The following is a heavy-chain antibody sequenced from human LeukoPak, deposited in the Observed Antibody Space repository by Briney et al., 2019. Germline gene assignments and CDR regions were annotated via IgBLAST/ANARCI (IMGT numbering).Heavy chain of an antibody. CDR1: GFTVTTNF. Sequence: GGSLRLSCAASGFTVTTNFMSWVRQAPGKGLEWVSVIYSGGTIYYADSVKGRFTMSRDNAKNSLYLQMNSLRAEDTALYYCAKDYVVRGVIITATLGYWGQGTLVTVSS. D-gene: IGHD3-10*01. CDR2: IYSGGTI. CDR3: AKDYVVRGVIITATLGY. J-gene: IGHJ4*02. V-gene: IGHV3-53*05.